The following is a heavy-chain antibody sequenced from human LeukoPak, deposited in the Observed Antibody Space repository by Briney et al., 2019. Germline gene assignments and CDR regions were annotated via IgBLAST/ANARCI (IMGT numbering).Heavy chain of an antibody. CDR2: INHSGST. CDR1: GGSFSGYY. V-gene: IGHV4-34*01. D-gene: IGHD6-6*01. CDR3: ASGAAARGDY. J-gene: IGHJ4*02. Sequence: SETLSLTCAVYGGSFSGYYWSWIRQPPGKGLEWIGEINHSGSTNYTPSLKSRVTISVDTSKNQFSLKLSSVTAADTAVYYCASGAAARGDYWGQGTLVTVSS.